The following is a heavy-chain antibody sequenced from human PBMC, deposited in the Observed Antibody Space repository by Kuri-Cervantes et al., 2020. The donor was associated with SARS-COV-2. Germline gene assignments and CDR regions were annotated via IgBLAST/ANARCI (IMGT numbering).Heavy chain of an antibody. J-gene: IGHJ6*02. V-gene: IGHV3-30-3*01. D-gene: IGHD6-13*01. CDR2: ISYDGSNK. CDR1: GFTFSSYA. Sequence: GESLQISCAASGFTFSSYAMHWVRQAPGKGLEWVAVISYDGSNKYYADSVKGRFTISRDNSKNTLYLQMNSLRAGDTAVYYCARDGGATAGTYYYYGMDVWGQGTTVTVSS. CDR3: ARDGGATAGTYYYYGMDV.